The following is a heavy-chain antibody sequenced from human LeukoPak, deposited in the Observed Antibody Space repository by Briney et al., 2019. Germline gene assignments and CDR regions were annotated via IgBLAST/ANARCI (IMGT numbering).Heavy chain of an antibody. CDR3: ARAFYDILTGYATPIGY. V-gene: IGHV1-2*02. CDR2: INPNSGGT. D-gene: IGHD3-9*01. CDR1: GYTFTGNY. J-gene: IGHJ4*02. Sequence: ASVKVSCKASGYTFTGNYMHWVRQAPGQGLEWMGWINPNSGGTNYAQKFQGRVTMTRDTSISTAYMELSRLRSDDTAVYYCARAFYDILTGYATPIGYWGQGTLVTVSS.